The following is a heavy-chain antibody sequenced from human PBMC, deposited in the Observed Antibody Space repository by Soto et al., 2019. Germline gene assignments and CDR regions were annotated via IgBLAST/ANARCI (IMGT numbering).Heavy chain of an antibody. V-gene: IGHV3-33*01. J-gene: IGHJ6*02. D-gene: IGHD2-2*02. CDR3: AREDIVVVPTAIPLGYYYGMDV. Sequence: GGSLRLSCVASGFTFSSYGMHWVRQAPGKGLEWVAVIWYDGSNKYYADSVKGRFTISRDNSKNTLYLQMNSLRAEDTAVYYCAREDIVVVPTAIPLGYYYGMDVWGQGTTVTVSS. CDR2: IWYDGSNK. CDR1: GFTFSSYG.